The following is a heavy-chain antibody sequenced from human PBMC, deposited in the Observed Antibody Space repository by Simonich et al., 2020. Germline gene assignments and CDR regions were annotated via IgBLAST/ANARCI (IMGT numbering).Heavy chain of an antibody. CDR3: ARVGYSNYYYYGMDV. V-gene: IGHV4-38-2*01. CDR2: IYHSGST. D-gene: IGHD6-13*01. Sequence: QVQLQESGPGLVKPSETLSLTCAVSGYSISSGYYWGWIRQPPGKGLAWIGCIYHSGSTSYNPSLKSRVTISVDTSKNQFSLKLSSVTAADTAVYYCARVGYSNYYYYGMDVWGQGTTVTVSS. CDR1: GYSISSGYY. J-gene: IGHJ6*02.